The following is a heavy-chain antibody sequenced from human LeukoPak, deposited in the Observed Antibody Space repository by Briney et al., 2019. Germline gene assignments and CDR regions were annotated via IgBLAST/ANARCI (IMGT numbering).Heavy chain of an antibody. J-gene: IGHJ5*02. D-gene: IGHD7-27*01. CDR2: IYSGGST. CDR3: ARVTGDWFDP. Sequence: GGSLRLSCAASGFTVSSNYMSWVRQAPGKGLEWVSVIYSGGSTYYADSVKGRFTISRHNPKNTLYLQMNSLRAEDTAVYYCARVTGDWFDPWGQGTLVTVSS. V-gene: IGHV3-53*04. CDR1: GFTVSSNY.